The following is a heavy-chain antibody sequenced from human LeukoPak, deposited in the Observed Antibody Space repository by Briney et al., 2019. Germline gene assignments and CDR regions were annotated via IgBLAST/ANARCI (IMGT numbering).Heavy chain of an antibody. CDR3: AKDGSWGDYYFYFYMDV. CDR2: ISGSGYYT. V-gene: IGHV3-23*01. D-gene: IGHD3-16*01. CDR1: GSGFTFGNFA. Sequence: GGSLRLSCEVSGSGFTFGNFAMSWVRQAPGKGLEWVSGISGSGYYTYYADSVKGRFTISRDNSKNTLYIQMNSPRAEDTAVYYCAKDGSWGDYYFYFYMDVWGKGTTVTISS. J-gene: IGHJ6*03.